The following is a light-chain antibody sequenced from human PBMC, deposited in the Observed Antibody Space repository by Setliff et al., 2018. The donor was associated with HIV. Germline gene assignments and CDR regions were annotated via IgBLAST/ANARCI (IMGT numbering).Light chain of an antibody. CDR1: SSNIETHY. V-gene: IGLV1-47*01. CDR2: RND. Sequence: QSALAQPPSASGAPGQTVTISCSGSSSNIETHYVYWYQQFPGTAPKLLIYRNDQRPSGVPARFSGSKSGTSAALTISDLRAEVEAEYFCAAWNDRPTGIYVFGTGTKGTVL. CDR3: AAWNDRPTGIYV. J-gene: IGLJ1*01.